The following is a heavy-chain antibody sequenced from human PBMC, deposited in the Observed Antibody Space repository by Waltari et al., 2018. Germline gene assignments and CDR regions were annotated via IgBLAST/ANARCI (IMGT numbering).Heavy chain of an antibody. CDR3: ARDLKREGFDY. CDR2: ISSSSSTI. J-gene: IGHJ4*02. V-gene: IGHV3-48*01. Sequence: EVQLVESGGGLVQPGGSLRLSCAASGFIFSSYSMNWVRQAPGKGLEWVSYISSSSSTIYYADSVKGRFTISRDNAKNSLYLQMNSLRAEDTAVYYCARDLKREGFDYWGQGTLVTVSS. CDR1: GFIFSSYS.